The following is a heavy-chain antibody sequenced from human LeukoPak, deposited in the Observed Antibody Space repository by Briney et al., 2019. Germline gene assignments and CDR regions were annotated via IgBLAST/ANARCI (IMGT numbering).Heavy chain of an antibody. Sequence: APVKLSCKASGYTFTSNGISWVRQAPGQGLEWMGWISAYNGNTNYAQKLQGRVTMITDTSTSTDYMELRSLRSDDTAVYYCARSPGDSSSWYWDPNFDYWGQGTLVTVSS. V-gene: IGHV1-18*01. CDR3: ARSPGDSSSWYWDPNFDY. CDR2: ISAYNGNT. CDR1: GYTFTSNG. D-gene: IGHD6-13*01. J-gene: IGHJ4*02.